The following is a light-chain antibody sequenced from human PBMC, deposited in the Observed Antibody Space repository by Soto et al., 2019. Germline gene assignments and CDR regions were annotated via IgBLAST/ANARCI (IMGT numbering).Light chain of an antibody. J-gene: IGLJ1*01. Sequence: QAVVTQPPSVSGAPGQRVTISCTGSSSNIGAGYDVHWYQQLPGTAPKLLIYGNSNRPSGVPDRFSGSKSGTSASLAITGLQAEDEADYYRQSYDSSLNVFGTGTKLTVL. CDR2: GNS. CDR1: SSNIGAGYD. CDR3: QSYDSSLNV. V-gene: IGLV1-40*01.